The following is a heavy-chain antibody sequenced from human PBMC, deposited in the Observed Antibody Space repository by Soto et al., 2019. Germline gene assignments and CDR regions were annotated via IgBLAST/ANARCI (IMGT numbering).Heavy chain of an antibody. Sequence: EVQLLESGGGLGQPGGSLRRSCEASGFTFWNYAMTWVRQAPGKGPEWVSSISRNGDRTYYVDSVKGRFIISRDNSENTLFLQMDILRAEDAAIYYCVKDWSGEKCPCMDVWGQGTTVTVSS. CDR3: VKDWSGEKCPCMDV. V-gene: IGHV3-23*01. CDR1: GFTFWNYA. J-gene: IGHJ6*02. CDR2: ISRNGDRT. D-gene: IGHD3-3*01.